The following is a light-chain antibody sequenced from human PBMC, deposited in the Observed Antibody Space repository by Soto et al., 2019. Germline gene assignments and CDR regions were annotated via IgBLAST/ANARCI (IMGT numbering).Light chain of an antibody. CDR1: SSDIGRYNL. Sequence: QSVLAQPASVSGSPGQSITISCTGTSSDIGRYNLVSWYQQYPGEAPKLVIYDVTKRPSGVSDRFSASKSGNTASLTISGLQAEDEADYYCCSHAGRGSVFFGGGTKLTVL. J-gene: IGLJ2*01. CDR3: CSHAGRGSVF. V-gene: IGLV2-23*02. CDR2: DVT.